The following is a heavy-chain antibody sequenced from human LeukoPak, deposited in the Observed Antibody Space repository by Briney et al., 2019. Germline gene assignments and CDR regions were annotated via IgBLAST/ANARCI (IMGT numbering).Heavy chain of an antibody. V-gene: IGHV3-7*03. Sequence: GGSLRLSCVASGFTFRNYWMTWVRQAPGKGLEWVAHINQDGSEEHYMDSVKARFTISRDNPKNTLYLQMNSLRAEDTAVYFCAKRGVVIRVILVGFHKEAYYFDSWGQGALVTVSS. CDR3: AKRGVVIRVILVGFHKEAYYFDS. J-gene: IGHJ4*02. CDR1: GFTFRNYW. CDR2: INQDGSEE. D-gene: IGHD3-22*01.